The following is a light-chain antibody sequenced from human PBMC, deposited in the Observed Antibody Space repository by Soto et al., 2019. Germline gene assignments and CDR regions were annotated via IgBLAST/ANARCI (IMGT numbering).Light chain of an antibody. V-gene: IGKV3-20*01. Sequence: EIVLTQSPGTLSLSPGERATLSCRASQSVSSSYLAWYQQKPGQAPRLLIYGASSRATGIPDRFSGSGSGTDFTLTISRLEPEDFAVSYCQQYGSSPPWTFAQATKVEIK. CDR3: QQYGSSPPWT. J-gene: IGKJ1*01. CDR2: GAS. CDR1: QSVSSSY.